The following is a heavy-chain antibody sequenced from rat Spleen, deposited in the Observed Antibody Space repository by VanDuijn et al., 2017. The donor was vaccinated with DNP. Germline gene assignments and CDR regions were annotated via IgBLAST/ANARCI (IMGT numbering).Heavy chain of an antibody. CDR1: GFTFSDYN. D-gene: IGHD1-6*01. J-gene: IGHJ4*01. Sequence: EVQLVESGGDLVQPGRSLKLSCAASGFTFSDYNMAWVRQAPKTGLEWVASITYDGSSTYYRDSVKGRFTISRDNAKSTLSLQRDSLRSEDTATYYCARHADGSLGAMDAWGQGTSVTVSS. CDR2: ITYDGSST. CDR3: ARHADGSLGAMDA. V-gene: IGHV5-7*01.